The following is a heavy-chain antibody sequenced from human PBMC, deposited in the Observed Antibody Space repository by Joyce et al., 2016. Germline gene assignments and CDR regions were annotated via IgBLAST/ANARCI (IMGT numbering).Heavy chain of an antibody. Sequence: QLQMQESGPGLVKTSETLSLTCTVSGDSISSSSYYWGWIRQPPGKGLEWIGSIHYSVNTYYNPALKSRVTISVDTSKNQFSLKLSSVTAADSAVYYCARLKSTAILTGCGQGTLVSVSS. CDR1: GDSISSSSYY. CDR2: IHYSVNT. V-gene: IGHV4-39*01. CDR3: ARLKSTAILTG. D-gene: IGHD5-18*01. J-gene: IGHJ4*02.